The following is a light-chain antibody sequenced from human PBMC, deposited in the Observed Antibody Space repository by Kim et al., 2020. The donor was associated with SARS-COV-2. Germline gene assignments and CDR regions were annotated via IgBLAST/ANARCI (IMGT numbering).Light chain of an antibody. CDR1: SSDVDRYNY. Sequence: GHTITNTFTGTSSDVDRYNYVSWYQQHPGTAPQLLIYDVSKRPSGLSTRFSCSESCNTASLTISGLQADDEADNYCNSYTSSGALVFCGWAKVTVL. V-gene: IGLV2-14*04. CDR2: DVS. J-gene: IGLJ3*02. CDR3: NSYTSSGALV.